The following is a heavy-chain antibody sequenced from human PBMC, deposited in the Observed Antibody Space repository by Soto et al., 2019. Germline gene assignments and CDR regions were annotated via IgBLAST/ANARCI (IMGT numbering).Heavy chain of an antibody. Sequence: ASVKVSCKASGYTFTSYYMHWVRQAPGQGLEWMGIINPNNGSTSYAQKFQGRVTMTTDTSTSTAYMELRSLRSDDTAVYYCARDKLLWFGELVNPNFDYWGQGTLVTVSS. J-gene: IGHJ4*02. CDR1: GYTFTSYY. CDR2: INPNNGST. D-gene: IGHD3-10*01. V-gene: IGHV1-46*01. CDR3: ARDKLLWFGELVNPNFDY.